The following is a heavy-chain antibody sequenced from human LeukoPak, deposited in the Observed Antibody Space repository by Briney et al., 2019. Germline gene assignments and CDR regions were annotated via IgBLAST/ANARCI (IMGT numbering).Heavy chain of an antibody. D-gene: IGHD4-11*01. J-gene: IGHJ3*02. CDR3: ARDLSNFDAFDI. V-gene: IGHV3-33*08. Sequence: HPGRSLRLSCAASGFTFSSYGMHWVRQAPGKGLEWVAVIWYDGSNKYYADSVKGRFTISRDNSKNTLYLQMNSLRAEDTAVYYCARDLSNFDAFDIWGQGTMVTVSS. CDR1: GFTFSSYG. CDR2: IWYDGSNK.